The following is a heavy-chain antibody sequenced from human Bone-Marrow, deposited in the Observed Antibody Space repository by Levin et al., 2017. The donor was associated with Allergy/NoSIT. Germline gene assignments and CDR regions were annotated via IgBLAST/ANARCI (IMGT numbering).Heavy chain of an antibody. CDR2: SRNKANNYIT. V-gene: IGHV3-72*01. D-gene: IGHD5/OR15-5a*01. CDR3: VREAAASVFDL. Sequence: GGSLRLSCAASEFSFSHHYMDWVRQAPGKGLEWVGRSRNKANNYITEYAASVKGRFTISSDDSKNSAYLEMNSLKSDDTAVYFCVREAAASVFDLWGQGTMVTVSP. CDR1: EFSFSHHY. J-gene: IGHJ3*01.